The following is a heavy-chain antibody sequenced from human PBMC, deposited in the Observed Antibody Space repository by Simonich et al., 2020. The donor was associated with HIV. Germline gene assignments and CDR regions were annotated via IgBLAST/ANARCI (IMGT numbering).Heavy chain of an antibody. Sequence: QVQLQQWGAGLLKPSETLSLTCAVYGGSFSGYYWSWNRQPPGKGLECVGEINHGGRTNNNPSLKSRVTISVDTSKNQFSLKLSSVTAADTAVYYCARLTAGGLGEYFQHWGQGTLVTVSS. CDR2: INHGGRT. CDR3: ARLTAGGLGEYFQH. CDR1: GGSFSGYY. V-gene: IGHV4-34*01. J-gene: IGHJ1*01. D-gene: IGHD6-13*01.